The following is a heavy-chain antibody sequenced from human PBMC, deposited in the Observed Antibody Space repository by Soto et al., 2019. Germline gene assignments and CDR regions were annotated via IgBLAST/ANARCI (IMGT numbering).Heavy chain of an antibody. V-gene: IGHV6-1*01. Sequence: QVQLQQSGPGLMRPSQTLSLTCAISGDSVSSDNAAWNWISQSPSRGLEWLGGAYYRSKWYNEYPPSVKCRIPINPDTSQNRVSLQLNSVTREDTAVYFCAREENTGWYDWGQGTLVTVSS. D-gene: IGHD6-19*01. J-gene: IGHJ4*02. CDR1: GDSVSSDNAA. CDR2: AYYRSKWYN. CDR3: AREENTGWYD.